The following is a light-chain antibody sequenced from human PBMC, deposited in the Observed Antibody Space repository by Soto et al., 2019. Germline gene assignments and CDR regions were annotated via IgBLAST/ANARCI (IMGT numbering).Light chain of an antibody. Sequence: EIVMTQFPATLSVSPGERATLSCRASQSVRSNLAWYQQKPGQAPRLLIYDASNRATGIPARFSGSGSGTDFTLTISSLEPEDFAVYYCQQRSNWPTWTFGQGTKVDIK. V-gene: IGKV3-11*01. J-gene: IGKJ1*01. CDR1: QSVRSN. CDR3: QQRSNWPTWT. CDR2: DAS.